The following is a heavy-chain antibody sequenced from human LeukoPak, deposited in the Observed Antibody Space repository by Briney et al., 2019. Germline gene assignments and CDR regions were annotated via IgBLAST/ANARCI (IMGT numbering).Heavy chain of an antibody. D-gene: IGHD4-17*01. V-gene: IGHV4-34*01. CDR1: GGSLSGYY. Sequence: SETLSLTCAVYGGSLSGYYWSWIRQPPGKGLEWIGEINHSGSTNYNPSLKSRVTISVDTSKNQFSLKLSSVTAADTAVYYCARGCLVTVTPNFDYWGQGTLVTVSS. CDR2: INHSGST. CDR3: ARGCLVTVTPNFDY. J-gene: IGHJ4*02.